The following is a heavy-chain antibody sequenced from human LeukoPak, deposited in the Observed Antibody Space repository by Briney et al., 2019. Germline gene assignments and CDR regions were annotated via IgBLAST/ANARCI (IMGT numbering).Heavy chain of an antibody. CDR1: GYTFTNNF. J-gene: IGHJ5*02. Sequence: ASVKVSCKASGYTFTNNFMHWVRQALGQGLEWIGIINPSGDNTWYAQKFQGRVTMTRDMATSTDYLEVSSLRSEDTAVYYCARDNSLRDTAWWFDPWGQGTLVTVSS. V-gene: IGHV1-46*01. D-gene: IGHD5-24*01. CDR3: ARDNSLRDTAWWFDP. CDR2: INPSGDNT.